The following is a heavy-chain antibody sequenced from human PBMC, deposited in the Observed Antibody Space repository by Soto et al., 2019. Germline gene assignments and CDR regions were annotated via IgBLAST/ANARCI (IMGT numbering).Heavy chain of an antibody. CDR1: GFTFSSYS. J-gene: IGHJ4*02. D-gene: IGHD3-22*01. Sequence: PGGSLRLSCAASGFTFSSYSMNWVRQAPGKGLEWVSYISSSSSTIYYADSVKGRFTISRDNAKNSLYLQMNSLRDEDTAVYYCARDYYDSSGYYYFDYWGQGTLVTVSS. CDR3: ARDYYDSSGYYYFDY. CDR2: ISSSSSTI. V-gene: IGHV3-48*02.